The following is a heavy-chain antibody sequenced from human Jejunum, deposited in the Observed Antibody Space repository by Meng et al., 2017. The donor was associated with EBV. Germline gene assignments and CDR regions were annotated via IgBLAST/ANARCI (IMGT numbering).Heavy chain of an antibody. D-gene: IGHD4-17*01. J-gene: IGHJ4*02. CDR2: ICFSDYT. V-gene: IGHV4-39*01. CDR1: GGSISSSIYC. Sequence: QLHLQESCPGLVKPSVTLSLTCTVSGGSISSSIYCWGWIRQPPGKGLDWIGSICFSDYTYHNPSLKSRVTISADTSKNQFSLSLTSVTAADTAVYYCAMGPDYAKSGYWGQGTLVTVSS. CDR3: AMGPDYAKSGY.